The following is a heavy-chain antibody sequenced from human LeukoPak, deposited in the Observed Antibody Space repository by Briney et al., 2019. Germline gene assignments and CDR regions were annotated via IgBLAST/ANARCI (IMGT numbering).Heavy chain of an antibody. CDR1: GGSISSYY. D-gene: IGHD6-19*01. Sequence: PSATLSLTCTVSGGSISSYYWSWVRQPPGKGLEWIGYIYTSGSTNYNPYLTSRVTISVDASKNQFPLMLNSVTAAETAAYYCAGLSVRWLSTKGWFDPWGQGSLVTASS. CDR3: AGLSVRWLSTKGWFDP. J-gene: IGHJ5*02. V-gene: IGHV4-4*09. CDR2: IYTSGST.